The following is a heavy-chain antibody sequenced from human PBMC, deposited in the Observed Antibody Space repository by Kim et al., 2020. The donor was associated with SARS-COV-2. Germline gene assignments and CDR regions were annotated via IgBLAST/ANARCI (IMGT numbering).Heavy chain of an antibody. CDR3: ARRGPYSGSYMEFDY. CDR2: IDPSDSYT. D-gene: IGHD1-26*01. CDR1: GYSFTSYW. Sequence: GESLKISCKGSGYSFTSYWISWVRQMPGKGLEWMGRIDPSDSYTNYSPSFQGHVTISADKSISTAYLQWSSLKASDTAMYYCARRGPYSGSYMEFDYWGQGTLVTVSS. J-gene: IGHJ4*02. V-gene: IGHV5-10-1*01.